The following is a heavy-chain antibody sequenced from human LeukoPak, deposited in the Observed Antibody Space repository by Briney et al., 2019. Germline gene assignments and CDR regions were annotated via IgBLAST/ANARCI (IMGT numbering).Heavy chain of an antibody. J-gene: IGHJ6*03. Sequence: GASVKVSCKASGGTFSSYAISWVRQAPGQGLEWLGGIIPIFGTANYAQKFQGRVTITTDESTSTAYMELSSLRSEDTAVYYCARAREGNSGYDQFYMDVWGKGTTVTVSS. CDR2: IIPIFGTA. V-gene: IGHV1-69*05. D-gene: IGHD5-12*01. CDR3: ARAREGNSGYDQFYMDV. CDR1: GGTFSSYA.